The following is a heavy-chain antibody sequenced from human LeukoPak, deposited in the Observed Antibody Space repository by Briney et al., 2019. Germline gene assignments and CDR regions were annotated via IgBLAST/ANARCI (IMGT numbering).Heavy chain of an antibody. CDR1: GESLSGYH. CDR2: INYSGST. Sequence: SETLSLTCAVYGESLSGYHWSWIRQPPGNGLEWIGEINYSGSTNYNPSLKSRVTISLDTSKNQFSLKLSSMTAADTAIYYCARGNLEWAAGTRWFDPWGQGTLVTVSS. CDR3: ARGNLEWAAGTRWFDP. J-gene: IGHJ5*02. D-gene: IGHD6-13*01. V-gene: IGHV4-34*01.